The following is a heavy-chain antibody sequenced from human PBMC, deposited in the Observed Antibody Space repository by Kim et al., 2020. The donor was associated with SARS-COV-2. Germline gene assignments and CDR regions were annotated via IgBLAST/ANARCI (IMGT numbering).Heavy chain of an antibody. CDR3: ARGAPTGFDY. V-gene: IGHV3-13*04. D-gene: IGHD3-16*01. CDR2: IGTGGAT. J-gene: IGHJ4*02. Sequence: GGSLRLSCTASGFTFSSYDMHWVRQATGKGLEWVSSIGTGGATFYLGSVKGRFTISREDGKNSLYLQMNSLRAGDTAVYYCARGAPTGFDYWGQGNLVTVSS. CDR1: GFTFSSYD.